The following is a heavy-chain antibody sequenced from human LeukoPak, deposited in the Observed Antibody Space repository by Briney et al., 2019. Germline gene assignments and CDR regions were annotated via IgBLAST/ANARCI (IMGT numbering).Heavy chain of an antibody. CDR3: ARASYDYVWGSTAPVAFDI. CDR2: ISAYNGNT. D-gene: IGHD3-16*01. CDR1: GYTFTSYG. J-gene: IGHJ3*02. Sequence: ASVKVSCKASGYTFTSYGISWVRQAPGQGLEWMGWISAYNGNTNYAQKFQGRVTMTTDTSTSTAYMELRSLRSDDTAVYYCARASYDYVWGSTAPVAFDIWGQGTMVTVSS. V-gene: IGHV1-18*01.